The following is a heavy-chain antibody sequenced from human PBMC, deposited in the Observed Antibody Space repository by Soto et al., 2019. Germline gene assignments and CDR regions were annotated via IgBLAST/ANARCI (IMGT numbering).Heavy chain of an antibody. V-gene: IGHV3-21*01. CDR1: GFSFNNYT. Sequence: GGSLRLSCAASGFSFNNYTMNWVRQAPGKGLEWVSSISSFSSYIYYEDSVKGRFTISRDNAKNSLYLQMNSLRAEDTAVYYCARDLRPYSGYDGGFDPWGRGTLVTVSS. CDR2: ISSFSSYI. D-gene: IGHD5-12*01. J-gene: IGHJ5*02. CDR3: ARDLRPYSGYDGGFDP.